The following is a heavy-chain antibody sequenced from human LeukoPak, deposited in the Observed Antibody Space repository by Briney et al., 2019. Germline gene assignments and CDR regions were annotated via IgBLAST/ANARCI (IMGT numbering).Heavy chain of an antibody. Sequence: GGSLRLSCAASGFTFGDSAMHWVRQVPGKGLEWVSGISWNSGIIDYADSVKGRFTISRDNAKNSLYLQMNNLRPDDTAFYYCAKAPPYYSDSSGYFQHWGQGTLVTVSS. CDR3: AKAPPYYSDSSGYFQH. CDR2: ISWNSGII. J-gene: IGHJ1*01. CDR1: GFTFGDSA. V-gene: IGHV3-9*01. D-gene: IGHD3-22*01.